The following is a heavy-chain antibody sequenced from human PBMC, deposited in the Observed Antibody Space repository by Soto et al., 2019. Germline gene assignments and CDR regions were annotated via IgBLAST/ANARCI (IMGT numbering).Heavy chain of an antibody. CDR1: GDSISSGGYY. V-gene: IGHV4-31*03. J-gene: IGHJ3*02. CDR3: ARYIAALGLDAFDI. Sequence: QVQLQESGPGLLKPSQTLSLTCTVSGDSISSGGYYWNWIRQHPGKGLEWIGYIYYSGSTYYNPSLKSRITISVDTSKNQFSLQLSSVTAADTAVYYWARYIAALGLDAFDIWGQGTKVTVSS. CDR2: IYYSGST. D-gene: IGHD6-13*01.